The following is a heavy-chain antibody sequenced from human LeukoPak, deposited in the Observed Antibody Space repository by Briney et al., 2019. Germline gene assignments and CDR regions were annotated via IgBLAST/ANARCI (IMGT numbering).Heavy chain of an antibody. CDR2: IYHSGST. D-gene: IGHD3-10*01. V-gene: IGHV4-38-2*01. CDR1: GYGISSDYY. Sequence: SETLSLTCAVSGYGISSDYYWGWIRQPPGKGLEWMESIYHSGSTYYNPSLKNRVTISVDTSKSQLSLELISVTAADTAVYYCARIITMIRGERSGYFASWGQGTLVSVSS. CDR3: ARIITMIRGERSGYFAS. J-gene: IGHJ4*02.